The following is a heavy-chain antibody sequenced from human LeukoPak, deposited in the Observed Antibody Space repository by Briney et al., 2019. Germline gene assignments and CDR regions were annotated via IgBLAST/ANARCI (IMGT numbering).Heavy chain of an antibody. V-gene: IGHV1-18*01. CDR3: ARIAEPAPASYYYYYMDV. D-gene: IGHD1-14*01. CDR1: GYTFTSYG. CDR2: ISAYNGNT. Sequence: GASVKVSCKASGYTFTSYGISWVRQAPGQGLEWMGWISAYNGNTNYAQKLQGRVTMTTDTSTSTAYMELRSLRSDDTAVYYCARIAEPAPASYYYYYMDVWGKGTTVTISS. J-gene: IGHJ6*03.